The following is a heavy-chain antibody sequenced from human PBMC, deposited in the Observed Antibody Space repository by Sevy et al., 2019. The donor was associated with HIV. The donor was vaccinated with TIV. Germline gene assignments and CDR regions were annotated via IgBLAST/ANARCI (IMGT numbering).Heavy chain of an antibody. D-gene: IGHD1-26*01. CDR1: GFNFGNFW. J-gene: IGHJ5*02. CDR2: IKQDGSEA. V-gene: IGHV3-7*03. CDR3: VRDKEVGASILDA. Sequence: GGSLRLSCVASGFNFGNFWMSWVRQAPGKGLECVADIKQDGSEAYYVDSVKGRFTISRDNAKNSLYLQMNSLRDEDTAMYFCVRDKEVGASILDAWGQGTPVTVSS.